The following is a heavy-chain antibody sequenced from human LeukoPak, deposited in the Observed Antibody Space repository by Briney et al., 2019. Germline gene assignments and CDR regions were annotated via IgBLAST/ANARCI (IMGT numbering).Heavy chain of an antibody. D-gene: IGHD1-1*01. J-gene: IGHJ6*02. Sequence: GGSLRPSCAASGFIFDTYGMLWVRQAPGKGLEWVAVIAYDGSNQYHADSAKGRFTISRDNSKNTLYLQMNSLRGEDTAVYYCAKEKAIGTINYGLDVWGQGTTVTVSS. V-gene: IGHV3-30*18. CDR3: AKEKAIGTINYGLDV. CDR2: IAYDGSNQ. CDR1: GFIFDTYG.